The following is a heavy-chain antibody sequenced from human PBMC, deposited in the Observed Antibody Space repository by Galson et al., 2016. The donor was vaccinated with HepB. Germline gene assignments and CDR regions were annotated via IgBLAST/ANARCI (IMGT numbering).Heavy chain of an antibody. D-gene: IGHD3-9*01. CDR3: AKGRRYFDWLFDD. CDR1: GFTFDDYA. Sequence: SLRLSCAGSGFTFDDYAMHWVRQVPGKGLEWVSGTSWNSGTRVYVDSVKGRFTISRDNAKNSLFLQMNSLRTEDTALYYCAKGRRYFDWLFDDWGQGTLVIVSS. J-gene: IGHJ4*02. V-gene: IGHV3-9*01. CDR2: TSWNSGTR.